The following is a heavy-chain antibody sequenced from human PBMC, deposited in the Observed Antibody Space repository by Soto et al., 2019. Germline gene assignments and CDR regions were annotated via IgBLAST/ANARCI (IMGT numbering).Heavy chain of an antibody. CDR2: TNQDGSER. J-gene: IGHJ4*02. V-gene: IGHV3-7*01. D-gene: IGHD6-13*01. Sequence: PGGSLRLSCAASGITFSNYEIHWVRQAPGKGLEWVANTNQDGSERNYVDSVKGRFTISRDNAKNSLFLQMSSLRVEDTAVYYCTRGSISPAADYWGQGTPVTVSS. CDR1: GITFSNYE. CDR3: TRGSISPAADY.